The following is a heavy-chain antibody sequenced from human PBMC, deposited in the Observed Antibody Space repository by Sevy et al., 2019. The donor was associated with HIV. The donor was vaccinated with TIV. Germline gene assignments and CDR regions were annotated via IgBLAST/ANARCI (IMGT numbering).Heavy chain of an antibody. CDR3: ARADWANWFDP. J-gene: IGHJ5*02. CDR2: IWYDGSSK. D-gene: IGHD3-9*01. V-gene: IGHV3-33*01. CDR1: GFTFSSYG. Sequence: GGSLRLSCAASGFTFSSYGMHWVRQAPGKGLEWVALIWYDGSSKYYADSVKGRFTISRDNAKNSLYLQMNSLRAEDTAVYYCARADWANWFDPWGQGTLVTVSS.